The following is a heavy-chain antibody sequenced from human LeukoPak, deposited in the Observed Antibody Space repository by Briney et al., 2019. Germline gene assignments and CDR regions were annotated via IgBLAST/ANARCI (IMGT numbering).Heavy chain of an antibody. D-gene: IGHD3-22*01. CDR3: ATTDGGYYSRFY. V-gene: IGHV1-46*01. CDR2: INPSGGST. Sequence: ASVKVSCKASGYTFTSYYLHWVRQAPGQGLEWMGIINPSGGSTSYAQKFQGRVTMTGDTSTSTVYMELSSLRSEDTAVYYCATTDGGYYSRFYWGQGTLVTVSS. J-gene: IGHJ4*02. CDR1: GYTFTSYY.